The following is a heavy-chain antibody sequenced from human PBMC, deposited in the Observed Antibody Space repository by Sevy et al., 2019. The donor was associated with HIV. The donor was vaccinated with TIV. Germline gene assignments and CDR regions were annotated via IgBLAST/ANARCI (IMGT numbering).Heavy chain of an antibody. Sequence: GGSLRLSCAASGFNFSSYAMHWVRQAPGKGLEWVAVISYDGSNKYYADSVKGRFTISRDNSKNTLYLQMNSLRAEDTAVYYCARDRSSGGEYSSLWGQGTLVTVSS. CDR2: ISYDGSNK. CDR1: GFNFSSYA. D-gene: IGHD6-6*01. CDR3: ARDRSSGGEYSSL. J-gene: IGHJ4*02. V-gene: IGHV3-30-3*01.